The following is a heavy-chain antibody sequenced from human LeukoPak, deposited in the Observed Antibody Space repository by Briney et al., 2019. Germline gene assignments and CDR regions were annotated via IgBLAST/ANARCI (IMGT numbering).Heavy chain of an antibody. J-gene: IGHJ6*02. Sequence: GGPLRLSCAASGFTVSSNYMSWVRQAPGKGLEWVSVIYSGGSTYYADSVKGRFTISRDNSKNTLYLQMNSLRAEDTAVYYCAREGSGSAYYYGMDVWGQGTTVTVSS. CDR3: AREGSGSAYYYGMDV. V-gene: IGHV3-66*01. CDR2: IYSGGST. CDR1: GFTVSSNY. D-gene: IGHD1-26*01.